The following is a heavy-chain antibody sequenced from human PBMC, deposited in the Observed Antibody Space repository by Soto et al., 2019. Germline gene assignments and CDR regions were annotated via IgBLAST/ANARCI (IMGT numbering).Heavy chain of an antibody. CDR2: IKQDGSEK. CDR3: ARVYSGYYDSSGYYSKFDY. CDR1: GFTFSSYW. V-gene: IGHV3-7*05. D-gene: IGHD3-22*01. Sequence: GGSLRLSCAASGFTFSSYWMSWVRQAPGKGLEWVANIKQDGSEKYYVDSVKGRFTISRDNAKNSLYLQMNSLRAEDTAVYYCARVYSGYYDSSGYYSKFDYWGQGTLVTVSS. J-gene: IGHJ4*02.